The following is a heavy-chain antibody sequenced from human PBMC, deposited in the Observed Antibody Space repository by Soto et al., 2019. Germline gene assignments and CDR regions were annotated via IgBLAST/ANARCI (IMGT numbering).Heavy chain of an antibody. D-gene: IGHD1-7*01. CDR1: GFTFSSYA. CDR2: ISYDGSNK. CDR3: ARDPQTRYNWNYHASPFDY. V-gene: IGHV3-30-3*01. Sequence: VQLVESGGGLVQPGGSLRLSCAASGFTFSSYAMHWVRQAPGKGLEWVAVISYDGSNKYYADSVKGRFTISRDNSKNTLYLQMNSLRAEDTAVYYCARDPQTRYNWNYHASPFDYWGQGTLVTVSS. J-gene: IGHJ4*02.